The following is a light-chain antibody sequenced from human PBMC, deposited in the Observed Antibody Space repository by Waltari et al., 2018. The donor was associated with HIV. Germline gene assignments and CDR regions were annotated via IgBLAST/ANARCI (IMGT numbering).Light chain of an antibody. CDR1: SSNTGSNY. CDR3: AAWDDSLSVYV. Sequence: QSVLTQPPSASGTPGQRVTISCSGSSSNTGSNYVYWYQQLPGPAPKLLIYRNKQRPSGVPDRFSGSTSGTSASLAISGLRSEDEADYFCAAWDDSLSVYVFGTGTKVTVL. CDR2: RNK. J-gene: IGLJ1*01. V-gene: IGLV1-47*01.